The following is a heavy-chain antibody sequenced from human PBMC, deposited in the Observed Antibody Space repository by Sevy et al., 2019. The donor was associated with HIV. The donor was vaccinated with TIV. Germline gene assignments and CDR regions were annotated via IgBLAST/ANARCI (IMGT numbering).Heavy chain of an antibody. CDR1: GYTFTGQY. V-gene: IGHV1-2*02. CDR2: INPNSGST. D-gene: IGHD5-18*01. Sequence: ASVKVSCKASGYTFTGQYIHWVRQAPGQGLEWMGWINPNSGSTNDRQDFQGRVTLTRDTSITTAYMELSGLKSDDTAIYYCARDRRLRGYSYGSFDYWGQGTLVTVSS. J-gene: IGHJ4*02. CDR3: ARDRRLRGYSYGSFDY.